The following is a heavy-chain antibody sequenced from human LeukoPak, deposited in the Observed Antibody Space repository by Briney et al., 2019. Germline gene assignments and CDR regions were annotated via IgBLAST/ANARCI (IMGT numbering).Heavy chain of an antibody. CDR3: TKELHVAVAVADYYYFYMDV. J-gene: IGHJ6*03. CDR1: GSAFSSFA. D-gene: IGHD6-19*01. CDR2: INGGGNTT. Sequence: PGGSLRLSCAASGSAFSSFAMGWVRQSPGKGLEWLSTINGGGNTTFYADSLKGRFTISRDNSKNTLYLHMDSLRPDDTAIYYCTKELHVAVAVADYYYFYMDVWGRGTAVTVSS. V-gene: IGHV3-23*01.